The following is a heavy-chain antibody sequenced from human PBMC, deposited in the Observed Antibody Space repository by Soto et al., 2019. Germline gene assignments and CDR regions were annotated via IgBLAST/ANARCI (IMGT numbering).Heavy chain of an antibody. D-gene: IGHD6-19*01. J-gene: IGHJ3*02. CDR2: INHSGSN. Sequence: LSLTCAVYGGSFSGYYWSWIRQPPGKGLEWIGEINHSGSNNYNPSLKSRVTISVDTSKNQFSLKLSSVTAADTAVYYWARARRAVAGLGDIWGQGTMVTVSS. CDR1: GGSFSGYY. V-gene: IGHV4-34*01. CDR3: ARARRAVAGLGDI.